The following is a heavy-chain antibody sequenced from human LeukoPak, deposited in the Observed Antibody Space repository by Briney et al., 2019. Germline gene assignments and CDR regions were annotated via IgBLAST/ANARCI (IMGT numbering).Heavy chain of an antibody. V-gene: IGHV4-59*08. CDR3: ARLGGYHDPPDY. Sequence: KPSETLSLTCTVSGASINNNFWTWIRQPPGKGLEWIGYIYSSGSANYNPSLKSRVIISRDTSKNQISLNLTSVTAADTAVYYCARLGGYHDPPDYWGQGTLVTVSS. CDR1: GASINNNF. CDR2: IYSSGSA. J-gene: IGHJ4*02. D-gene: IGHD3-16*02.